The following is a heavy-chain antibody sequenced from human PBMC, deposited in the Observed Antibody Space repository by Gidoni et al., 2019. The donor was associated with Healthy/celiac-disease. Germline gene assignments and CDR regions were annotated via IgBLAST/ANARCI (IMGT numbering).Heavy chain of an antibody. CDR1: GFTVSSYS. CDR2: ISSSSSTI. J-gene: IGHJ4*02. Sequence: EVQLVESGGGLVQPGGSLRLSCAASGFTVSSYSMNWVRQAPGKGLEWVSYISSSSSTIYYADSVKGRFTISRDNAKNSLYLQMNSLRDEDTAVYYCARIGHSGSYHYYFDYWGQGTLVTVSS. CDR3: ARIGHSGSYHYYFDY. V-gene: IGHV3-48*02. D-gene: IGHD1-26*01.